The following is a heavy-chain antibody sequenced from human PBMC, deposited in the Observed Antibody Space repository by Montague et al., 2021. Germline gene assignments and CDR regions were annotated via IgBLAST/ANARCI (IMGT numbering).Heavy chain of an antibody. CDR1: GGSISEFY. V-gene: IGHV4-59*08. D-gene: IGHD7-27*01. J-gene: IGHJ4*02. CDR3: ARRLGSRAPFDY. CDR2: IYDSGTT. Sequence: ETLSLTCTVTGGSISEFYWSWIRQSPEKGLEWIGYIYDSGTTNYNPSLKSRVTISADTSMNQFSLNLRSVTAADTAVYFCARRLGSRAPFDYWGQGTLVTVSS.